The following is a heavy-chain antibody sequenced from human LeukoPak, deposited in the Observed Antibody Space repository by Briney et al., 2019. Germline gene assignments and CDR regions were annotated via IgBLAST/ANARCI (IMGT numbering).Heavy chain of an antibody. D-gene: IGHD3-10*01. CDR1: GFTFRSYG. V-gene: IGHV3-33*01. CDR3: ARGGFDYYGTGRAFDV. J-gene: IGHJ4*02. Sequence: GGSLRLSCAASGFTFRSYGMHWVRQAPGKGLEWVAVIWHDGSNEYYADSVKGRFTISRDNSKNTLYLQMNSLRAEDTAVYYCARGGFDYYGTGRAFDVWGQGTLVTVSS. CDR2: IWHDGSNE.